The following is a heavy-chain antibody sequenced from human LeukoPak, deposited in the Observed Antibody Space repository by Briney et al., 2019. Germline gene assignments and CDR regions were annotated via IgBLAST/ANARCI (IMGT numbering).Heavy chain of an antibody. CDR3: ARQNYGDYADY. V-gene: IGHV5-51*01. D-gene: IGHD4-17*01. CDR1: GYSFTNYW. CDR2: IYPGDSQT. J-gene: IGHJ4*02. Sequence: GESLKISCKGSGYSFTNYWIGWVRQMPGRGLEWMGIIYPGDSQTRYNPSFQGQVTISADKSISTAYLQWSSLKASDTAMYYCARQNYGDYADYWGQGTLVTVSS.